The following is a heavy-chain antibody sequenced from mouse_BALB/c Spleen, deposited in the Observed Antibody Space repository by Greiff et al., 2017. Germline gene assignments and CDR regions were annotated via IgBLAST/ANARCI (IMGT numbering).Heavy chain of an antibody. CDR2: ISSGSSTI. J-gene: IGHJ4*01. Sequence: EVKLMESGGGLVQPGGSRKLSCAASGFTFSSFGMHWVRQAPEKGLEWVAYISSGSSTIYYADTVKGRFTISRDNPKNTLFLQMTSLRSEDTAMYYCARLPAMDYWGQGTSVTVSS. CDR3: ARLPAMDY. CDR1: GFTFSSFG. V-gene: IGHV5-17*02.